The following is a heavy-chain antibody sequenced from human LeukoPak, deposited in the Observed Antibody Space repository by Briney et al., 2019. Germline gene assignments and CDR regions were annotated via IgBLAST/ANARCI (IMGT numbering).Heavy chain of an antibody. CDR3: VAAGTFDY. CDR2: ISWNSGSI. J-gene: IGHJ4*02. CDR1: GFTFDDYA. V-gene: IGHV3-9*01. Sequence: GGSLRLSCAASGFTFDDYAMHWVRQGPGKGLEWVSGISWNSGSIGYADSVKGRFTISRDNTKNTLYLQMNTLRAEDTAVYYCVAAGTFDYWGQGALVTVSS. D-gene: IGHD6-13*01.